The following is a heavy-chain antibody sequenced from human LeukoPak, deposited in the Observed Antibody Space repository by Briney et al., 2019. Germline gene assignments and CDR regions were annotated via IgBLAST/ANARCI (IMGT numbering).Heavy chain of an antibody. Sequence: GGSLRLSCTASGFTFNRYNMNWIRQAPAKGLEWVSSISPSTSDIYYADSVKGRFTISRDNAKNSLYLQMNSLRAEDTAVFYCARGALTMLRGVTPPDYWGQGTLVTVSS. CDR2: ISPSTSDI. V-gene: IGHV3-21*01. CDR1: GFTFNRYN. CDR3: ARGALTMLRGVTPPDY. D-gene: IGHD3-10*01. J-gene: IGHJ4*02.